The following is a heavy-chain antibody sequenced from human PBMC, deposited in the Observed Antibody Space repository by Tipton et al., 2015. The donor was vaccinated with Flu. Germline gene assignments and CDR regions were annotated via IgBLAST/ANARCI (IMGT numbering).Heavy chain of an antibody. CDR2: VYSTGST. V-gene: IGHV4-61*02. Sequence: LRLSCTVSGGSIYSSSNYWTWIRQPAGKGLEWIGRVYSTGSTNYNPSLKSRVTISVDRSKNQFSLRLASVTAADTAVYFCARRDFSNYVSEPKNWFDSWGQGTLVTVSS. CDR3: ARRDFSNYVSEPKNWFDS. J-gene: IGHJ5*01. D-gene: IGHD4-11*01. CDR1: GGSIYSSSNY.